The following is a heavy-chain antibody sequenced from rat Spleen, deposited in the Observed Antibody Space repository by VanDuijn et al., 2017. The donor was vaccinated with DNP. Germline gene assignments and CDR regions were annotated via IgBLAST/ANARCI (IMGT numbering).Heavy chain of an antibody. CDR3: VRWDYGIYGFDY. CDR2: ISYEGSST. D-gene: IGHD1-11*01. Sequence: EVQLVESGGGLVQPGRSLKLSCAASGFTFSDYNMAWVRQAPKKGLEWVATISYEGSSTYYRESVKGRFTISRDHAKSTLYLQMYSLRSEDMATYYCVRWDYGIYGFDYWGQGVMVTVSS. J-gene: IGHJ2*01. V-gene: IGHV5-7*01. CDR1: GFTFSDYN.